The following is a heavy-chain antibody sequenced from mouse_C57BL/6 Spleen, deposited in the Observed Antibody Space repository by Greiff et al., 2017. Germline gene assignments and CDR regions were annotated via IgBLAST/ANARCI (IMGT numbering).Heavy chain of an antibody. CDR3: ARIPRNWDDAMDY. CDR1: GYTFTSYW. D-gene: IGHD4-1*01. Sequence: VQLQQSGAELVKPGASVKMSCKASGYTFTSYWITWVKQRPGQGLEWIGDIYPGSGSTNYNEKFKSKATLTVDTSSSTAYMQLSSLTSEDSAVYYCARIPRNWDDAMDYWGQGTSVTVSS. V-gene: IGHV1-55*01. CDR2: IYPGSGST. J-gene: IGHJ4*01.